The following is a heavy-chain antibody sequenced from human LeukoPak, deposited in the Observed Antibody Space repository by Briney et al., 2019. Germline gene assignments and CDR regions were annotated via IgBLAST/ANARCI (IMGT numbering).Heavy chain of an antibody. D-gene: IGHD5-18*01. J-gene: IGHJ6*02. CDR2: IRYDGSNK. V-gene: IGHV3-30*02. CDR1: VDSLSIYG. CDR3: AARGYSYGYGDYYGMDV. Sequence: RGCLRLSSAQPVDSLSIYGIRSVRQAPGKRLERVAFIRYDGSNKYYADSVKCRFTISRDNSKNTLYPQMNSLRAEDTAVYYCAARGYSYGYGDYYGMDVWGQGPTVTVSS.